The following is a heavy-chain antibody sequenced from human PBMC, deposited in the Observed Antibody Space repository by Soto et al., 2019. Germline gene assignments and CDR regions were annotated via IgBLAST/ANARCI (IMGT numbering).Heavy chain of an antibody. V-gene: IGHV1-69*13. D-gene: IGHD3-22*01. Sequence: GASVKLSCKSSGGTLSSYAISWVRQAPGQGLEWMGGIIPIFGTANYAQKFQGRVTITADESTSTAYMELSSLRSEDTAVYYCARVRDDRPEDAFDIWGQGTMVTVSS. CDR2: IIPIFGTA. CDR1: GGTLSSYA. CDR3: ARVRDDRPEDAFDI. J-gene: IGHJ3*02.